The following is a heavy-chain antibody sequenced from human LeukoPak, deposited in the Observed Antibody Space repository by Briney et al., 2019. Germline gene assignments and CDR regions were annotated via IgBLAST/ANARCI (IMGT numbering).Heavy chain of an antibody. J-gene: IGHJ4*02. CDR3: ARDKGGAARSFDY. Sequence: PGGSLRLSCAASGFTFSSYAMSWVRQAPGKGLEWVAVIWYDGSNKYYADSVKGRFTISRDNSKNTLYLQMNSLRAEDTAVYYCARDKGGAARSFDYWGQGTLVTVSS. CDR1: GFTFSSYA. V-gene: IGHV3-33*08. CDR2: IWYDGSNK. D-gene: IGHD6-6*01.